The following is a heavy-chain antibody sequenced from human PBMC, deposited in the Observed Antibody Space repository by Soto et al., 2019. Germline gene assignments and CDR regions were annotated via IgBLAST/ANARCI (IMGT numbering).Heavy chain of an antibody. J-gene: IGHJ4*02. Sequence: GSLRLSCEAPGFTFSGFDMHWVRQPTGKGLEWVSTIGTAGDTYYAVSVKGRFTISRDNAKNSLSLQMNSLRAGDTAVYFCARGQEVGAHFFDSWGQGTQVTVSS. CDR1: GFTFSGFD. CDR3: ARGQEVGAHFFDS. CDR2: IGTAGDT. D-gene: IGHD2-15*01. V-gene: IGHV3-13*01.